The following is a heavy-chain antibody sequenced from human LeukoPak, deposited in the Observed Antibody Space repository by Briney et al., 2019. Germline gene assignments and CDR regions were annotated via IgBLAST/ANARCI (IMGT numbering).Heavy chain of an antibody. J-gene: IGHJ4*02. D-gene: IGHD2-21*02. CDR1: GFTVDDYA. Sequence: PGGSLRLSCAASGFTVDDYAMHWVRQAPGKGLEWVSGISWNSGSIGYADSVKGRFTISRDNAKNSLYLQMNSLRAEDTALYYCAKGPSVTATIDYWGQGTLVTVSS. CDR3: AKGPSVTATIDY. V-gene: IGHV3-9*01. CDR2: ISWNSGSI.